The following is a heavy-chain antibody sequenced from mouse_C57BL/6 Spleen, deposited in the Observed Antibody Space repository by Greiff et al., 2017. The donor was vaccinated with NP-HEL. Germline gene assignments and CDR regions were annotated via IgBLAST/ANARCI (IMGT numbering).Heavy chain of an antibody. D-gene: IGHD1-1*01. CDR3: AKGHYYGSSLYYAMDY. Sequence: VQLQQSGAELVKPGASVKLSCKASGYTFTSYWMHWVKQRPGQGLEWIGMIHPNSGSTNYNEKFKSKATLTVDKSSSTAYMQLSSLTSEDSAVYYCAKGHYYGSSLYYAMDYWGQGTSVTVSS. CDR1: GYTFTSYW. J-gene: IGHJ4*01. V-gene: IGHV1-64*01. CDR2: IHPNSGST.